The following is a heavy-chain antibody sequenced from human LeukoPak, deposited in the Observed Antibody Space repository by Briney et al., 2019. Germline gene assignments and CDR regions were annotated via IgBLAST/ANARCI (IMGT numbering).Heavy chain of an antibody. J-gene: IGHJ1*01. CDR1: GDSISGDNYY. CDR2: ISTSGST. CDR3: ARGRTRYCSSTSCSRGYFQH. V-gene: IGHV4-61*02. Sequence: SETLSLTCTVSGDSISGDNYYWSWFRQPAGEGLEWIGRISTSGSTSYNPSLKSRVTISIDMSKNQFSLRVSSVTAADTAVYYCARGRTRYCSSTSCSRGYFQHWGQGTLVTVSS. D-gene: IGHD2-2*01.